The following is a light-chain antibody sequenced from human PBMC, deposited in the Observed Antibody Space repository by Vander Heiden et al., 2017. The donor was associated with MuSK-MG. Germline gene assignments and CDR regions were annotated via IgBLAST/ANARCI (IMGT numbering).Light chain of an antibody. J-gene: IGKJ4*01. Sequence: IQITQCPSSLSASVGDRVTITCRAIQSISSYLNWYQQKPGKAPKLLIYAASSLQSGVPSRFSGSGSGTDFTLTISSLQPEDFATYYCQQSYSTLLTFGRGTKLEIK. CDR2: AAS. V-gene: IGKV1-39*01. CDR1: QSISSY. CDR3: QQSYSTLLT.